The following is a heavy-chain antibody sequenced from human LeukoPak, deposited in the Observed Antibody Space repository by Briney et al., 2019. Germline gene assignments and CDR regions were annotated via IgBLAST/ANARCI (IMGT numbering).Heavy chain of an antibody. CDR2: ISDNGGRT. CDR1: GFTFSGYA. V-gene: IGHV3-23*01. J-gene: IGHJ3*02. CDR3: AKVPVDTAMPQAHAFDI. Sequence: PGGSLRLSCAASGFTFSGYAMSWVRQAPGKGLEWVSTISDNGGRTYYADSVKGRFTISRDNSKNTLFLQMNSLRAEDSAVYYCAKVPVDTAMPQAHAFDIWGQGTMVTVSS. D-gene: IGHD5-18*01.